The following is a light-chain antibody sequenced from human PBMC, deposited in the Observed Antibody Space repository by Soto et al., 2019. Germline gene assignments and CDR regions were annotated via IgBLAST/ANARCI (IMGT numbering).Light chain of an antibody. V-gene: IGKV1-39*01. CDR3: QQANSFPLT. J-gene: IGKJ4*01. CDR2: AAS. Sequence: DIQMTQSPSSRSASVVDRVTITCRASQSISSYLNWYQQKPGKAPKLLIYAASSLQSGVPSRFSGSGSGTDFTLTISSLQPEDFATYYCQQANSFPLTFGGGTKVDIK. CDR1: QSISSY.